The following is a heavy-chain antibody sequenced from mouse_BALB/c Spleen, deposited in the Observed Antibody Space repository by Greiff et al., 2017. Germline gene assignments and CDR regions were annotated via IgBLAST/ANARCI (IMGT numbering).Heavy chain of an antibody. J-gene: IGHJ3*01. CDR3: ARWGGRLAY. CDR2: INPSSGYT. CDR1: GFTFTSYT. Sequence: QVQLLHSAAELARPGASVKISCTASGFTFTSYTMHWVQQRPGQGLEWIGYINPSSGYTEYNQKFKDKITLAADKSSSTAYMQMSSLTAEDSAVYYCARWGGRLAYWGQGTLVTVSA. V-gene: IGHV1-4*02.